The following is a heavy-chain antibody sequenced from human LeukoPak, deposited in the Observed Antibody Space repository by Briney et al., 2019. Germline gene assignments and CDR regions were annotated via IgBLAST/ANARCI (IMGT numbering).Heavy chain of an antibody. CDR1: GYTFTSYY. V-gene: IGHV1-46*01. CDR2: INPSGGST. D-gene: IGHD1-26*01. CDR3: AAEWELLSFQH. Sequence: ASVKVSCKAYGYTFTSYYMHWVRQAPGQGLEWMGIINPSGGSTSYAQKFQGRVNMTRDTSTSTVYMELSSLRSEHTAAYYCAAEWELLSFQHWGQGTLVTVSS. J-gene: IGHJ1*01.